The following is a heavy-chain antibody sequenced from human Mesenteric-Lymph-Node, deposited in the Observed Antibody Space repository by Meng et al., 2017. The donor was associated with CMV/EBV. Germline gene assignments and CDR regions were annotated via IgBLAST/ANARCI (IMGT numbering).Heavy chain of an antibody. Sequence: TLSLTCTVSGGSISSGGYYWSWIRQHPGKGLEWIGYIYYSGSTYYNPSLKSRVTISVDASKNQFSLKLSSVTAADTAVYYCARGSGQSSYYYYYCGMDVWGQGTTVTVSS. D-gene: IGHD3-10*01. CDR1: GGSISSGGYY. J-gene: IGHJ6*02. V-gene: IGHV4-31*03. CDR3: ARGSGQSSYYYYYCGMDV. CDR2: IYYSGST.